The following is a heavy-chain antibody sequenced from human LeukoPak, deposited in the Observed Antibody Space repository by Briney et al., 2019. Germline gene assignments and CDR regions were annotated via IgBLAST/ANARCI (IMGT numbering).Heavy chain of an antibody. D-gene: IGHD3-10*01. Sequence: ASQTLSLTCTVSGGSINSGGYYWSWIRQHPGKGLEWIGYIYYSGSTYYNPSLKSRVTISVDTSKNQFSLKLSSVTAADTAVYYCAREGGSGRPFDYWGRGILVTVSS. CDR3: AREGGSGRPFDY. CDR1: GGSINSGGYY. V-gene: IGHV4-31*03. CDR2: IYYSGST. J-gene: IGHJ4*02.